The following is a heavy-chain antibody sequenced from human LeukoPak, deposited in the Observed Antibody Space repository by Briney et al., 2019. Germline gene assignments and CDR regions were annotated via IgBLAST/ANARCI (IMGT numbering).Heavy chain of an antibody. CDR2: ISDAGRND. Sequence: GGSLRLSCAASGFNFRRFGVHWVRQAPGKGPEWVAVISDAGRNDNYGDSVKGRFAISKDNSRNMLYLQMNSLRPEDTAVYYCARWFGERVIDNWGQGILVTVSS. CDR1: GFNFRRFG. CDR3: ARWFGERVIDN. D-gene: IGHD3-10*01. V-gene: IGHV3-30*03. J-gene: IGHJ4*02.